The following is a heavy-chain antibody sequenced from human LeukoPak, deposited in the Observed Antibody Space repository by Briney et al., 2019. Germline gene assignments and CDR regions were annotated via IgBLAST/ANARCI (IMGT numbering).Heavy chain of an antibody. Sequence: ASVKVSCKASGYTFTSFGISWVRQAPGQGLEWMGWISAYNGNTNYAQNLQDRVTMTTDTSTSTAYMELRSLRSDDTAVYFCARDRTRTTVIGPDVDYWGQGTLVTVSS. CDR3: ARDRTRTTVIGPDVDY. D-gene: IGHD4-17*01. CDR1: GYTFTSFG. V-gene: IGHV1-18*01. CDR2: ISAYNGNT. J-gene: IGHJ4*02.